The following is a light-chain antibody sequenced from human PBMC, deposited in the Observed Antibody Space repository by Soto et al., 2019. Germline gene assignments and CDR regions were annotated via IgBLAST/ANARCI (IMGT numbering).Light chain of an antibody. J-gene: IGKJ1*01. CDR1: QSVSSSY. CDR3: QQYGSSGT. Sequence: EIVMTQSPVTLSLSPGERATLSCRASQSVSSSYLAWYQQKPGQAPRLLIYGASSRATGIPDRFSGSGSGTDFTLTISRLEPEDFAVYYCQQYGSSGTLGQGTKVDIK. V-gene: IGKV3-20*01. CDR2: GAS.